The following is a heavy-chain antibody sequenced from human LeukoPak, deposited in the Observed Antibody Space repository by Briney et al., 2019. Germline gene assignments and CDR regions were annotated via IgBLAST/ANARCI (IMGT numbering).Heavy chain of an antibody. J-gene: IGHJ4*02. CDR1: GGSISSSSYY. CDR2: IYYSGST. CDR3: ANFGVVIR. D-gene: IGHD3-3*01. Sequence: SETLSLTCTVPGGSISSSSYYWGWIRQPPGKGLEWIGSIYYSGSTYYNPSLKSRVTISVDTSKNQFSLKLSSVTAADTAVYYCANFGVVIRWGQGTLVTVSS. V-gene: IGHV4-39*01.